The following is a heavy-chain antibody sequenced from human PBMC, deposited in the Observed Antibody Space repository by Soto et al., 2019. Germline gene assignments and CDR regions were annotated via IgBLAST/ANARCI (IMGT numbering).Heavy chain of an antibody. J-gene: IGHJ4*02. Sequence: PSETLSLTCTVSGGSLSSQYWSWIRQSPGKGLEWIGFIYYTGSTSYNPSHNSRVTISIDTSKNQFSLKLSSVTAADTAVYYCARSTYSSGWYYYFDYWGQGTLVTVSS. V-gene: IGHV4-59*11. D-gene: IGHD6-19*01. CDR2: IYYTGST. CDR1: GGSLSSQY. CDR3: ARSTYSSGWYYYFDY.